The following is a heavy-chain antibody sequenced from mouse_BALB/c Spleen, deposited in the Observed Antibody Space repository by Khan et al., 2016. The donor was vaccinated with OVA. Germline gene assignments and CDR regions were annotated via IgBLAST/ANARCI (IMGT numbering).Heavy chain of an antibody. J-gene: IGHJ2*01. V-gene: IGHV5-6-3*01. Sequence: EVELVGSGGGLVQPGGSLKLSCAASGFTFSSYGMSWVRQTPDKRLELVATINSNGGSTYYPDSVKGRFTISRDNAKNTLYLQMSSLKSEDTAMYYFARMARTINWGQGTTLTVSS. CDR2: INSNGGST. CDR1: GFTFSSYG. CDR3: ARMARTIN.